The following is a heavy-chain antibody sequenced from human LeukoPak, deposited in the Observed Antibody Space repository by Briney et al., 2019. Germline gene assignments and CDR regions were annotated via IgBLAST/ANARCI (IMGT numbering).Heavy chain of an antibody. Sequence: GGSLRLSCAASGFTFSSYWMSWVRQAPGKGLEWVANIKQDGSEKYYVDSVKGRFTISRDNAKNSLYLQMNSLRAEDTAVYYCARNIVGATGPVDYWGQGTLVTVSS. J-gene: IGHJ4*02. D-gene: IGHD1-26*01. CDR1: GFTFSSYW. CDR3: ARNIVGATGPVDY. V-gene: IGHV3-7*01. CDR2: IKQDGSEK.